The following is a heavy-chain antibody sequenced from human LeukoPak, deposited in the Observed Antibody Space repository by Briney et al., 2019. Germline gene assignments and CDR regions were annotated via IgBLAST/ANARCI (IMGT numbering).Heavy chain of an antibody. CDR1: GFTFSSYA. D-gene: IGHD3-9*01. V-gene: IGHV3-23*01. J-gene: IGHJ4*02. CDR3: AKDPYYDILTGYYLSFDY. Sequence: PGGSLRLSCAASGFTFSSYAMSWVRQAPGKGLEWASAISGSGGSTYYADSVKGRFTISRDNSKNTLYLQMNSLRAEDTAVYYCAKDPYYDILTGYYLSFDYWGQGTLVTVSS. CDR2: ISGSGGST.